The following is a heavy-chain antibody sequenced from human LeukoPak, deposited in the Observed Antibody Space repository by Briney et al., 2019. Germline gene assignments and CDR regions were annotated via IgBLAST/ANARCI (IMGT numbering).Heavy chain of an antibody. CDR3: ARGFTIFGVVNDGFDI. CDR2: IHNDGST. Sequence: PGGSLRLSCAASGFIVSNTYMTWVRQAPGKGLEWVSVIHNDGSTYYADSVKGRFTVSRDNAKNTLYLQMNSLRAEDTAVYFCARGFTIFGVVNDGFDIWGQGTKVTVSS. CDR1: GFIVSNTY. D-gene: IGHD3-3*01. V-gene: IGHV3-53*01. J-gene: IGHJ3*02.